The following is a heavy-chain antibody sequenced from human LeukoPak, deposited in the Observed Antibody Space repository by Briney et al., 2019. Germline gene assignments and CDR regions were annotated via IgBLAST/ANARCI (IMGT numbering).Heavy chain of an antibody. V-gene: IGHV3-74*01. CDR2: ISSDGTYT. CDR1: GFTFSSHL. D-gene: IGHD3/OR15-3a*01. Sequence: PGGSLRLSCAASGFTFSSHLMHWVRQAPGKGLVWVSRISSDGTYTNYADSVRGRFTISRDNAKNTLYLQMNSLRAEDTAVYYCARSTGLGTFDNWGQGTLVTVSS. CDR3: ARSTGLGTFDN. J-gene: IGHJ4*02.